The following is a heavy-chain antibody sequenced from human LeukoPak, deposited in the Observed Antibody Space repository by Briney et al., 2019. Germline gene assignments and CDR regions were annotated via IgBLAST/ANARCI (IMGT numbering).Heavy chain of an antibody. CDR2: ISWNSGSI. Sequence: QAGGSLRLSCAASGFTFDDYAMHWVRQAPGKGLEWVSGISWNSGSIGYADSVKGRFTISRDNAKNSLYLQMNSLRAEDTALYYCAVSPVSSDPDAFDIWGQGTMVTVSS. CDR3: AVSPVSSDPDAFDI. J-gene: IGHJ3*02. V-gene: IGHV3-9*01. CDR1: GFTFDDYA. D-gene: IGHD2-8*01.